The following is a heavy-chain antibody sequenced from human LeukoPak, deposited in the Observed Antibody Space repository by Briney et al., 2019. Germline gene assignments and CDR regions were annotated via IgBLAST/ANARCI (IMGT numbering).Heavy chain of an antibody. V-gene: IGHV3-23*01. CDR1: GFNFNRFA. CDR2: ISGSGGTT. CDR3: AKTTSSLWFGEFRGGANYFDY. Sequence: GGSLRVSCTASGFNFNRFAVTWVRQAPGKGLEWVSAISGSGGTTHYADSVKGRFSISRDNSKNTLYLQLSRVRAEDTAVYYCAKTTSSLWFGEFRGGANYFDYWGQGALVTVSS. D-gene: IGHD3-10*01. J-gene: IGHJ4*02.